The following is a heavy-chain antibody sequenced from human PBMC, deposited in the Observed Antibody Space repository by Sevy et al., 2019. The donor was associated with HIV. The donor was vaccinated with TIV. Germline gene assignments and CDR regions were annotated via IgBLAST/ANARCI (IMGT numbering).Heavy chain of an antibody. J-gene: IGHJ6*02. D-gene: IGHD3-10*01. V-gene: IGHV1-69*13. CDR2: IIPIFGTA. Sequence: ASVKVSCKASGGTFSSYAISWVRQAPGQGLEWMGGIIPIFGTANYAQKFQGRVTITADESTSTAYMELSSLRSEDTAVYYCARGISGSGSYYNHYYYGMDVWGQGTTVTVSS. CDR1: GGTFSSYA. CDR3: ARGISGSGSYYNHYYYGMDV.